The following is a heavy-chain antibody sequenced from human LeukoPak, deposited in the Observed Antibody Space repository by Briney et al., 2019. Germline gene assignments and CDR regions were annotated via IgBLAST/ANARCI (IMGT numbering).Heavy chain of an antibody. D-gene: IGHD5-18*01. J-gene: IGHJ2*01. V-gene: IGHV4-39*07. Sequence: SETLSLTCTVSGGSISSSSYYWGWISQPPGKALAWIGSIYYSGSTYYNPSLKSRVTISVDTSKNQFSLKLSSVTAADTAVYYCARSVQGYSYVPGYFDLWGRGTLVTVSS. CDR2: IYYSGST. CDR1: GGSISSSSYY. CDR3: ARSVQGYSYVPGYFDL.